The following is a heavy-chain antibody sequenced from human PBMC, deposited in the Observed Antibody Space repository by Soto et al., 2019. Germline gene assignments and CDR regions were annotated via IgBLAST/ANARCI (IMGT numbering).Heavy chain of an antibody. Sequence: QVRLQQWGAGLLKPSETLSLTCAVYGGSFSGYSWTWIRQPPWKGLGWIGEINDGGSTNYKSSLKSRATISEDTSKSQFSLNLRSVAAADTAVYYCARVTSGSQHVKYWGQGTPVTVSS. J-gene: IGHJ4*02. CDR3: ARVTSGSQHVKY. V-gene: IGHV4-34*02. D-gene: IGHD1-26*01. CDR2: INDGGST. CDR1: GGSFSGYS.